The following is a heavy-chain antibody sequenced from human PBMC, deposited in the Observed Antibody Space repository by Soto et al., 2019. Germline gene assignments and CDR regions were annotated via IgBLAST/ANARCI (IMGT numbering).Heavy chain of an antibody. D-gene: IGHD2-15*01. CDR3: VRAREPDSHCATLFDI. CDR2: IYSAGST. CDR1: GLTVSSSY. J-gene: IGHJ4*02. Sequence: PVGSLRLSCAASGLTVSSSYMSWVRQAPGKGLQWVSVIYSAGSTYHANSVKGRFTISRDISTNMVYLQMSSLTGEDTAVYYCVRAREPDSHCATLFDIWGQGALVTVSS. V-gene: IGHV3-53*01.